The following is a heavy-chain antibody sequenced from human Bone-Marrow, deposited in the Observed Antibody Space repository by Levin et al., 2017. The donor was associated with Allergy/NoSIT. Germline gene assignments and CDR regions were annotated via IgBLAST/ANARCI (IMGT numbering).Heavy chain of an antibody. J-gene: IGHJ4*02. V-gene: IGHV3-33*01. Sequence: TGGSLRLSCAASGFTFSEYGMHWVRQAPGKGLEWLAFIYYDGSKEDYADSVKGRFTISRDDSTNTLSLRMNGLRADDTATYYCASDRSSGWSDYWGQGTLVTVSS. CDR2: IYYDGSKE. D-gene: IGHD6-19*01. CDR1: GFTFSEYG. CDR3: ASDRSSGWSDY.